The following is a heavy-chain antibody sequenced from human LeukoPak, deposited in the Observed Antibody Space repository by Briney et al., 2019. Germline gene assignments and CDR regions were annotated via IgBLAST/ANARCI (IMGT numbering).Heavy chain of an antibody. Sequence: GGSLRLSCAASGFTFDDYAMHWVRQAPGKGLEWVSGISWNSGRIGYVDSVKGRFTISRDNAKNSLYLQMNSLKPEDMAVYYCAMSTYYDFWSGYLDYWGQGTRVTVSS. V-gene: IGHV3-9*03. CDR1: GFTFDDYA. D-gene: IGHD3-3*01. CDR3: AMSTYYDFWSGYLDY. CDR2: ISWNSGRI. J-gene: IGHJ4*02.